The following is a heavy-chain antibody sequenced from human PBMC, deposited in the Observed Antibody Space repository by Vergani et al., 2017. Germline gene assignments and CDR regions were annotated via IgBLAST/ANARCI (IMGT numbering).Heavy chain of an antibody. D-gene: IGHD6-19*01. J-gene: IGHJ6*02. V-gene: IGHV1-69*18. Sequence: QVQLVQSGAEVKKPGSSVKVSCKASGGTFSSYAISWVRQAPGQGLEWMGRIIPIFGTANYAQKFQGRVTITADESTSTAYMELSSLRSEDTAVYYCAREAVAGTRSVENYYYYYGMDVWGQGTTVTVSS. CDR1: GGTFSSYA. CDR2: IIPIFGTA. CDR3: AREAVAGTRSVENYYYYYGMDV.